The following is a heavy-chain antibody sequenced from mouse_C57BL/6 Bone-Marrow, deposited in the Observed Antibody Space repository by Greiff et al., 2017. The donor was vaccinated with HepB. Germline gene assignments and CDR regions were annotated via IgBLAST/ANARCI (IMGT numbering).Heavy chain of an antibody. CDR1: GFNIKDDY. J-gene: IGHJ1*03. Sequence: EVQLQQSGAELVRPGASVKLSCTASGFNIKDDYMHWVKQRPEQGLEWIGWIDPENGDTAYASKFQGKATITADTSSNTAYLQLSSLTSEDTAVYYCTPHYYGSSPQYFDVWGTGTTVTVSS. CDR2: IDPENGDT. V-gene: IGHV14-4*01. D-gene: IGHD1-1*01. CDR3: TPHYYGSSPQYFDV.